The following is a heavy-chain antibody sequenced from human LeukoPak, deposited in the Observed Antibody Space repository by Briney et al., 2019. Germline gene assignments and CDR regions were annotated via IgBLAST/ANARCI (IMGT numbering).Heavy chain of an antibody. CDR3: VRAKDYRGAFDI. CDR1: AFIFGDYW. D-gene: IGHD4-11*01. Sequence: GGSLRLSCAASAFIFGDYWMHWVRQAPGKGLMWVSRINYDGSSTTYADSVKGRFTISRDNTKNTLSLQMNSLRAEDTAVYYCVRAKDYRGAFDIWGQGAMVTVSS. J-gene: IGHJ3*02. V-gene: IGHV3-74*01. CDR2: INYDGSST.